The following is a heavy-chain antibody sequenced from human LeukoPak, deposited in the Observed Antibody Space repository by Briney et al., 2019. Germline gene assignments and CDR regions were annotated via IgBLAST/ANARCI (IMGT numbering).Heavy chain of an antibody. Sequence: PSETLSLTCTVSGGSISSYYWSWIRQPPEKGLEWIGYIYYSGSTNYNPSLKSRVTISVGTSKNQSSLKLSSVTAADTAVYYCARGGGIAAAGTDYYFDYWGQGTLVTVSS. CDR3: ARGGGIAAAGTDYYFDY. CDR1: GGSISSYY. V-gene: IGHV4-59*08. J-gene: IGHJ4*02. CDR2: IYYSGST. D-gene: IGHD6-13*01.